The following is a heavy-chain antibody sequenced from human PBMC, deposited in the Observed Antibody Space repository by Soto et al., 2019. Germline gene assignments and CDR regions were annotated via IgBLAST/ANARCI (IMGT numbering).Heavy chain of an antibody. J-gene: IGHJ6*02. CDR3: ARGASCSSTSCYDNFHYGLAV. D-gene: IGHD2-2*01. CDR2: ITASNGNA. V-gene: IGHV1-18*01. CDR1: GYTFTNYG. Sequence: QVQLVQSGPEVKNPGASLKVSCKASGYTFTNYGITWVRQAPGQVLEWMGWITASNGNANYAREIQGRLTLTRDTSTNTASIELRSLRSDDTAVYYCARGASCSSTSCYDNFHYGLAVWGQGTTVIVSS.